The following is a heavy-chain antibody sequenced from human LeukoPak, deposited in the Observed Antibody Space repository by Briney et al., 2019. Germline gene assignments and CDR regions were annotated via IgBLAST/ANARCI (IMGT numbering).Heavy chain of an antibody. J-gene: IGHJ3*02. CDR2: IYYSGST. CDR3: ARHRIHDYGDYVDAFDI. Sequence: SETLSLTCTVSGGSISSGGYYWSWIRQHPGKGLEWIGYIYYSGSTYYNPSLKSRVTISVDTSKNQFSLKLSSVTAADTAVYYCARHRIHDYGDYVDAFDIWGQGTMVTVSS. CDR1: GGSISSGGYY. V-gene: IGHV4-31*03. D-gene: IGHD4-17*01.